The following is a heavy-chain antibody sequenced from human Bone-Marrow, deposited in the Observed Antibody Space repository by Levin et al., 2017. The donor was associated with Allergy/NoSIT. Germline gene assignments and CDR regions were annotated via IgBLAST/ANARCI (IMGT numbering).Heavy chain of an antibody. Sequence: PSETLSLTCTVSGGSISNYYWSWIRQPPGKGLEWIGYFYFSVSTNYNPSLKSRVTISADTSKNQFSLKLTSVTAADTAVYYCATHYASGSYYWALDYWGQGTLVTVSS. CDR1: GGSISNYY. CDR3: ATHYASGSYYWALDY. CDR2: FYFSVST. J-gene: IGHJ4*02. D-gene: IGHD3-10*01. V-gene: IGHV4-59*08.